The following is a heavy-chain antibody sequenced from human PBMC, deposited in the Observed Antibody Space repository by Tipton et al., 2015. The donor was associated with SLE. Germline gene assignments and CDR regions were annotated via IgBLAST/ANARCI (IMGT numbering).Heavy chain of an antibody. Sequence: SGAEVKKPGESLRIYCQGSGYNFTPWINWVRQMPGKGLEWMGKLDPTDSYTHYSPSFQGHITISADKSINTAYLHWSSLKASDTAMYYCARHRQGDFDYWGQGTLVTVSS. CDR1: GYNFTPW. CDR2: LDPTDSYT. J-gene: IGHJ4*02. V-gene: IGHV5-10-1*01. D-gene: IGHD3-16*01. CDR3: ARHRQGDFDY.